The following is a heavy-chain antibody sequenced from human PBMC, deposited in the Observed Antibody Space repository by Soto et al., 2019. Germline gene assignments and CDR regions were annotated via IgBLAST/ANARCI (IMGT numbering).Heavy chain of an antibody. CDR1: GFTFSSYA. Sequence: QVQLVESGGGVVQPGRALRLSCAASGFTFSSYAMHWVRQAPGKGLEWVAVISNDGNNKYYANSVKGRFTISRDNSNNTLYLQMNSLRAEDTAVYYCAREYYYGSDGFDIWGQGTMVTAS. D-gene: IGHD3-10*01. CDR2: ISNDGNNK. V-gene: IGHV3-30-3*01. J-gene: IGHJ3*02. CDR3: AREYYYGSDGFDI.